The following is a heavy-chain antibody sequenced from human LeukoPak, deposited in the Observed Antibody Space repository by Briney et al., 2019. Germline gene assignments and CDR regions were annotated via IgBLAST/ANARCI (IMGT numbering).Heavy chain of an antibody. CDR1: GFTFSSYS. Sequence: GGSLRLSCAASGFTFSSYSMNWVRQAPGKGLEWVSSISSSSSYIYYADSVKGRFTISRDNAKNSLYLQMNSLRAEDTAVYYCAVEDIVVVPAATDEPSTQNWFDPWGQGTLVTVSS. D-gene: IGHD2-2*01. J-gene: IGHJ5*02. CDR3: AVEDIVVVPAATDEPSTQNWFDP. V-gene: IGHV3-21*01. CDR2: ISSSSSYI.